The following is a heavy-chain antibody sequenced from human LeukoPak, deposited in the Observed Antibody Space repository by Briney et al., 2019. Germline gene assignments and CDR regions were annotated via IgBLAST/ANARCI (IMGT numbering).Heavy chain of an antibody. V-gene: IGHV4-59*01. D-gene: IGHD4-11*01. CDR3: ARASHPTVDIYFDY. CDR1: GGSISSYY. Sequence: SETLSLTCTVSGGSISSYYWSWIRQPPGKGLEWIGYIYYSGSTNYNPSLKSRVTISVDTSKNQFSLKLSSVTAADTAVYYCARASHPTVDIYFDYWGQGTLVTVSS. J-gene: IGHJ4*02. CDR2: IYYSGST.